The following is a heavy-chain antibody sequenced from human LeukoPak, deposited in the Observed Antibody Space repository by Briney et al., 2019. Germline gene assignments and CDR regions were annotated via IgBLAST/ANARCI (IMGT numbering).Heavy chain of an antibody. J-gene: IGHJ4*02. CDR1: GFTFTTYW. D-gene: IGHD1-26*01. CDR2: IKQGGSEK. V-gene: IGHV3-7*01. CDR3: ARGSSGSYFQFIDY. Sequence: GGSLRLSCAPSGFTFTTYWMGWVRQSPVKGLEWVASIKQGGSEKHYVDSVKGRFTISRDNAQNSLYLQMNSLRAEDTAVYYCARGSSGSYFQFIDYWGQGTLVTVSS.